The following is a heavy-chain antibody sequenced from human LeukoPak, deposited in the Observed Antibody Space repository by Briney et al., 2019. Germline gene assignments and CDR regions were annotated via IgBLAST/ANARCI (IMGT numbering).Heavy chain of an antibody. CDR1: GYTFTGYY. CDR3: ARDGSTRFNWFDP. Sequence: ASVKVSCKASGYTFTGYYMHWVRQAPGQGLEWMGWINPNSGGTNYAQKFQGRVTMTRDTSISTAYMELSRLRSDDTAVYYCARDGSTRFNWFDPWGQGTLVTVSS. D-gene: IGHD2-15*01. V-gene: IGHV1-2*02. CDR2: INPNSGGT. J-gene: IGHJ5*02.